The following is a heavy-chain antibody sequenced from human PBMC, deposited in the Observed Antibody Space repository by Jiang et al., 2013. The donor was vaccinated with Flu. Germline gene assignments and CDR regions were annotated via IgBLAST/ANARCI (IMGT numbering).Heavy chain of an antibody. CDR2: FDPEHGET. CDR3: ARAASCGGDCYFLDY. V-gene: IGHV1-24*01. D-gene: IGHD2-21*02. Sequence: EWMGGFDPEHGETVYAQNFQGRVAMTEDTSTDTAYMDLSGLRSEDTAIYFCARAASCGGDCYFLDYWGQGTLVTVSS. J-gene: IGHJ4*02.